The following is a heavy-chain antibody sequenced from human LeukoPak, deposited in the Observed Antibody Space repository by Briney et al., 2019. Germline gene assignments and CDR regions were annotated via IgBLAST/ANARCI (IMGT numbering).Heavy chain of an antibody. V-gene: IGHV1-18*01. J-gene: IGHJ6*02. D-gene: IGHD1-26*01. Sequence: GASVKVSCKASGYTFTSYGISWVRQDPGQGLEWMGWISAYNGNTNYAQKLQGRVTMTTDTSTSTAYMELRSLRSDDTAVYYCAGSVGARPYGYYYGMDGWGQGTTVTVSS. CDR1: GYTFTSYG. CDR2: ISAYNGNT. CDR3: AGSVGARPYGYYYGMDG.